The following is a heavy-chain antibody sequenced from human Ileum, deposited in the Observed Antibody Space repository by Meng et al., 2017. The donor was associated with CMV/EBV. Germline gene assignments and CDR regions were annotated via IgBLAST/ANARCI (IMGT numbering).Heavy chain of an antibody. CDR1: GYNSFNFA. CDR3: AREEFSAYAST. D-gene: IGHD2/OR15-2a*01. CDR2: ITAGSINI. V-gene: IGHV1-3*01. J-gene: IGHJ5*02. Sequence: QVQLVQSGAEVKEPGASVKVSCKASGYNSFNFAVHWVRQAPGQRLEWMGWITAGSINIQYSQKFQGRVTITRDTSANTAYMELRSLRSDDTAVYYCAREEFSAYASTWGQGTLVTVSS.